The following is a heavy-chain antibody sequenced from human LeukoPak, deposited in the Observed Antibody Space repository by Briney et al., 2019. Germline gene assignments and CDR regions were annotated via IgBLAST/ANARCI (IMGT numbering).Heavy chain of an antibody. CDR1: GFTVSSNY. CDR3: ARGPVDGYSYGFLDY. J-gene: IGHJ4*02. V-gene: IGHV3-53*01. Sequence: QPGGSLRLSCAASGFTVSSNYMNWVRQAPGRGVEWVSVIYSGGKTYYADSVKGRFTISRDNSKNTLYLQMNSLRAEDTAVYYCARGPVDGYSYGFLDYWGQGTLVTVSS. D-gene: IGHD5-18*01. CDR2: IYSGGKT.